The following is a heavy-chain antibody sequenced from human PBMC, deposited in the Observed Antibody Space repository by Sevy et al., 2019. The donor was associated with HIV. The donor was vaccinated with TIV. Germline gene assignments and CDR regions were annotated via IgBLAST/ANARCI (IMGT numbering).Heavy chain of an antibody. CDR1: GFTFSNYG. CDR3: VRVDGAMESEYYFDY. D-gene: IGHD5-18*01. Sequence: GESLKISCAASGFTFSNYGMHWVRQPPGKGLEGVAGTWFDGSHKYDGDSVKGPFTISRDSSKNTLFLQMHSLRVDDTAAYYCVRVDGAMESEYYFDYWGQGTLVTVSS. J-gene: IGHJ4*02. CDR2: TWFDGSHK. V-gene: IGHV3-33*01.